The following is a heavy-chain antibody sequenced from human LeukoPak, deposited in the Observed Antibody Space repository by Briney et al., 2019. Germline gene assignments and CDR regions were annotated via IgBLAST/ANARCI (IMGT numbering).Heavy chain of an antibody. CDR2: INHSGST. Sequence: PSETLSLTCTVSGGSISSGGYCWSWIRQHPGKGLEWIGEINHSGSTNYNPSLKSRVTISVDTSKNQFSLKLSSVTAADTAVYYCVRMTTVTTFYYYGMDVWGQGTTVTVSS. V-gene: IGHV4-30-2*01. CDR1: GGSISSGGYC. J-gene: IGHJ6*02. CDR3: VRMTTVTTFYYYGMDV. D-gene: IGHD4-17*01.